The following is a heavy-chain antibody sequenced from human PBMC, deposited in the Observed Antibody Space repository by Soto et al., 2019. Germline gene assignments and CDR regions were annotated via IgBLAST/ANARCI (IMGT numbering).Heavy chain of an antibody. CDR1: GYSFTSYW. J-gene: IGHJ6*02. CDR2: IYPGDSDT. CDR3: ARLLLAAAGPNYYYYYGMDV. D-gene: IGHD6-13*01. V-gene: IGHV5-51*01. Sequence: GESLKISCKGSGYSFTSYWIGWVRQMPGKGLEWMGIIYPGDSDTRYSPSFQGQVTISADKSISTAYLQWSSLKASDTAMYYCARLLLAAAGPNYYYYYGMDVWGQGTTVTAP.